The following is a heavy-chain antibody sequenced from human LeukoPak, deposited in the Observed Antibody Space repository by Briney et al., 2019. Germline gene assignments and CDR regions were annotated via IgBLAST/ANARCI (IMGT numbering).Heavy chain of an antibody. V-gene: IGHV4-34*01. CDR2: INHSGST. Sequence: SETLSLTCAVYGGSFSGYYWSWIRQPPGKGREWIGEINHSGSTNYNPSLKSPVTISVDTCKNQFSLKLSSVTAADSAVYYCARLAEGTGDYWGEGTLVTVSS. J-gene: IGHJ4*02. CDR3: ARLAEGTGDY. D-gene: IGHD1-14*01. CDR1: GGSFSGYY.